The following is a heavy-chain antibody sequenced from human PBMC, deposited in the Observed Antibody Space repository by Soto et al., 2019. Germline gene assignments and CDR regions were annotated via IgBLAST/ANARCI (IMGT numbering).Heavy chain of an antibody. Sequence: PGGSLRLSCAASGFTFSSYGMHWVRQAPGKGLEWVAVIWYDGSNKYYADSVKGRFTISRDNSKNTLYLQMNSLRAEDTAVYYCARAMVGATYDAFDIWGQGTMVTVSS. V-gene: IGHV3-33*08. D-gene: IGHD1-26*01. CDR3: ARAMVGATYDAFDI. J-gene: IGHJ3*02. CDR2: IWYDGSNK. CDR1: GFTFSSYG.